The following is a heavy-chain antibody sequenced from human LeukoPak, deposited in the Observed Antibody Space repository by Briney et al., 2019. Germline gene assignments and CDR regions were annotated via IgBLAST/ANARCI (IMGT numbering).Heavy chain of an antibody. V-gene: IGHV1-2*02. CDR3: ARDGDTNYDSSGYYYVLGN. CDR2: INPHSGGT. D-gene: IGHD3-22*01. Sequence: AASVKVSCKASGYTFTGYYMHWVRQAPGQGLEWMGWINPHSGGTNYAQKFQGRVTMTRDTSISTAYMELSRLRSDDTAVYYCARDGDTNYDSSGYYYVLGNWGQGTLVTVSS. J-gene: IGHJ4*02. CDR1: GYTFTGYY.